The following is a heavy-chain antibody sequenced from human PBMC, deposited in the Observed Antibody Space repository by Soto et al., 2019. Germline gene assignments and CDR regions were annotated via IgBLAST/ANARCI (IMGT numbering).Heavy chain of an antibody. CDR3: ARREGVDIVATSGFDY. V-gene: IGHV4-39*07. Sequence: SETLSLTCTVPGRSISSSSYYWGWIRQPPGKGLEWIGSIYYSGSTYYNPSLKSRVTISVDTSKNQFSLKLSSVTAADTAVYYCARREGVDIVATSGFDYWGQGTLVTVS. CDR2: IYYSGST. J-gene: IGHJ4*02. D-gene: IGHD5-12*01. CDR1: GRSISSSSYY.